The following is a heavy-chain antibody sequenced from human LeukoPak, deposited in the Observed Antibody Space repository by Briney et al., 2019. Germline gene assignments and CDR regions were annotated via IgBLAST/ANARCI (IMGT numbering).Heavy chain of an antibody. CDR1: GYTFTGYY. Sequence: PSVRVPCKASGYTFTGYYMHWVPQAPGQGLEWMGWINPNSGGTNYAQKFQGRVTMTRDTSISTAYMELSRFRSDDTAVYYCARNGEYDFWSGYPRLDYWGQGALVTVSS. CDR2: INPNSGGT. J-gene: IGHJ4*02. V-gene: IGHV1-2*02. D-gene: IGHD3-3*01. CDR3: ARNGEYDFWSGYPRLDY.